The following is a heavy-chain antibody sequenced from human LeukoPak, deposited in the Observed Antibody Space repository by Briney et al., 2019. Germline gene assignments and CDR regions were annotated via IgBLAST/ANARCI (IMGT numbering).Heavy chain of an antibody. CDR1: GGSISSGGYY. J-gene: IGHJ4*02. V-gene: IGHV4-30-2*01. D-gene: IGHD6-13*01. CDR3: ARDRQQLDTYYFDY. CDR2: IYHSGST. Sequence: SETLSLTCTVSGGSISSGGYYWSWIRQPPGKGLECIGYIYHSGSTYYNPSLKSRVTISVDRSKNQFSLKLSSVTAADTAVYYCARDRQQLDTYYFDYWGQGTLVTVSS.